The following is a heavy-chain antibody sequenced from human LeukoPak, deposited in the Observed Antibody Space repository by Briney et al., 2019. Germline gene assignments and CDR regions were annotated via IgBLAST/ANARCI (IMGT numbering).Heavy chain of an antibody. J-gene: IGHJ3*02. CDR3: ARDFGQVGVVVTYFERTLRNAFDI. CDR1: GFTFSTFW. D-gene: IGHD3-22*01. V-gene: IGHV3-21*01. Sequence: GGPLRLSCAASGFTFSTFWMHWVRQAPGKGLEWVSSISSSSSYIYYADSVKGRFTISRDNAKNSLYLQMNSLRAEDTAVYYCARDFGQVGVVVTYFERTLRNAFDIWGQGTMVTVSS. CDR2: ISSSSSYI.